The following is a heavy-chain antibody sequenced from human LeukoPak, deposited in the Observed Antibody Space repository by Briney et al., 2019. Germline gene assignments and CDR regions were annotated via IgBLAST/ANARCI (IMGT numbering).Heavy chain of an antibody. D-gene: IGHD1-14*01. V-gene: IGHV1-69*01. J-gene: IGHJ4*02. CDR2: IIPIFGTA. CDR1: GGTFSSYA. Sequence: SVTVSCKASGGTFSSYAISWVRQAPGQGLEWMGGIIPIFGTANYAQKFQGRVTITADESTSTAYMELSSLRSEDTAVYYCARALTTETYLFDYWGQGTLVTVSS. CDR3: ARALTTETYLFDY.